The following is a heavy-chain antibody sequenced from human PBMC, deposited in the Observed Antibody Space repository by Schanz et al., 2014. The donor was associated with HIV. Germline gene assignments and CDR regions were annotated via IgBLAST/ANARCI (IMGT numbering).Heavy chain of an antibody. V-gene: IGHV3-23*01. CDR2: IGSGGGRT. CDR3: TKEVPPDV. CDR1: GFMFSSYG. Sequence: EVQLLESGGGLVQPGGSLRVSCAASGFMFSSYGMSWLRQAPGKGLEWVSLIGSGGGRTYYADSVKGRVTISRDNSKNTLYLQMNSLRAEDTAVYYCTKEVPPDVWGQGTTVTVSS. J-gene: IGHJ6*02. D-gene: IGHD1-1*01.